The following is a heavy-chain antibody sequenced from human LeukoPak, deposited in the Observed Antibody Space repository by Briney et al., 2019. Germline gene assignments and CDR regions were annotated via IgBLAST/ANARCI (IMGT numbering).Heavy chain of an antibody. D-gene: IGHD1-26*01. Sequence: ASVKVSCKASGGTFSSYAISWVRQAPGQGLEWMGGIIPIFGTANYAQKFQGRVTITADESTSTAYMELSSLRSEDTAVYYCARAGDSGGPWDYWGQGTLVTVSS. CDR3: ARAGDSGGPWDY. CDR2: IIPIFGTA. CDR1: GGTFSSYA. J-gene: IGHJ4*02. V-gene: IGHV1-69*13.